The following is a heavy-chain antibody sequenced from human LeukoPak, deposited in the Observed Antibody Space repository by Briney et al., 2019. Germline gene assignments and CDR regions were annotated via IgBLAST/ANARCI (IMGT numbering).Heavy chain of an antibody. D-gene: IGHD2-2*01. CDR3: ARDHCVSSGCYEDYYYGMDV. CDR1: GYTFTGYY. CDR2: INPNSGGT. V-gene: IGHV1-2*02. Sequence: ASVKVSCKASGYTFTGYYIQWVRQAPGQGLEWMGWINPNSGGTNYAQKFQGRVTMTRDTSISTAYMELSRLRSDETAVYFCARDHCVSSGCYEDYYYGMDVWGRGTTVTVSS. J-gene: IGHJ6*02.